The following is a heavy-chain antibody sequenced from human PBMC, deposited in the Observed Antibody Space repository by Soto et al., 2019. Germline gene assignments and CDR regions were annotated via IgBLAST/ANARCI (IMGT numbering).Heavy chain of an antibody. V-gene: IGHV2-70*01. CDR2: VDWDDDK. CDR3: ARSSGGSCHSGAPVDX. D-gene: IGHD2-15*01. CDR1: GFSLSTSGMC. J-gene: IGHJ4*02. Sequence: SGATLVNPTQTLTLTCTFSGFSLSTSGMCVGWIRQPPVKALEWLALVDWDDDKYYSTSLKTRLTISKDNSKNQVVLTMTNMETVDTATYYCARSSGGSCHSGAPVDXWGQGTLVTVSX.